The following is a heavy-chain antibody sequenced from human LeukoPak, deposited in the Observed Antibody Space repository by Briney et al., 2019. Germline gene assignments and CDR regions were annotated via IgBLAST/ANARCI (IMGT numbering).Heavy chain of an antibody. V-gene: IGHV4-59*08. D-gene: IGHD3-10*01. CDR3: AANPFGERFSGYYYYGMDV. CDR1: GGSISSYY. Sequence: PSETLSLTCTVSGGSISSYYWSWIRQPPGKGLEWIGYIYYSGSTNYNPSLKSRVTISVDTSKNQFSLKLSSVTAADTAVYYCAANPFGERFSGYYYYGMDVWGQGTTVTVSS. J-gene: IGHJ6*02. CDR2: IYYSGST.